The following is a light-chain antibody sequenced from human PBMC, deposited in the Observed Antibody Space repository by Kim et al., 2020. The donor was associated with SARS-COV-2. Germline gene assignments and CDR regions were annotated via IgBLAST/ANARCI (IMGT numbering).Light chain of an antibody. CDR3: QQSNDWSPLT. Sequence: SPGERATLSCRASLTINNRLVWYQHRPGQATRLLIYDATTRATGVPARLIGSGSETDFTLTISSLQLEDFAVYYCQQSNDWSPLTFGQGTKVDIK. V-gene: IGKV3-15*01. J-gene: IGKJ1*01. CDR2: DAT. CDR1: LTINNR.